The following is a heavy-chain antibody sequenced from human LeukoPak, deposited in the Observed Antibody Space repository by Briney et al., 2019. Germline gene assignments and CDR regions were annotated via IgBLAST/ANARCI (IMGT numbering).Heavy chain of an antibody. D-gene: IGHD1-26*01. CDR3: ARDLAGANDY. V-gene: IGHV3-7*01. Sequence: PGGSLRLSCAVSGFIFSSNWMSWVRQAPGKGLEWVANIKQDGSERYYVDSVKGRFTISRDNAKNSLYLQMNSLRAEDTAVYYCARDLAGANDYWGQGTLVTVSS. CDR1: GFIFSSNW. J-gene: IGHJ4*02. CDR2: IKQDGSER.